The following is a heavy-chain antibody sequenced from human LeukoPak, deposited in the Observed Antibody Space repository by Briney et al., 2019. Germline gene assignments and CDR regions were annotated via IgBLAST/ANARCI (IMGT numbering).Heavy chain of an antibody. CDR2: INPNSGGT. J-gene: IGHJ4*02. D-gene: IGHD6-13*01. CDR1: GYTFTGYY. CDR3: ARDDSSSAHDY. V-gene: IGHV1-2*02. Sequence: GASVRVSCKASGYTFTGYYMHWVRQAPGQGLEWMGWINPNSGGTNYAQKFQGRVTMTRDTSISTAYMELSRLRPDDTAVYYCARDDSSSAHDYWGQGTLVTVSS.